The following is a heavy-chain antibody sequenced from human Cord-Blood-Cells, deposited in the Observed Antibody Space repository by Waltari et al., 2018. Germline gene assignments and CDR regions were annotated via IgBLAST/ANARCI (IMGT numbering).Heavy chain of an antibody. J-gene: IGHJ4*02. D-gene: IGHD1-26*01. CDR1: GGSFSGYY. V-gene: IGHV4-34*01. CDR2: INHSGST. Sequence: QVQLQQWGAGLLKPSETLSLTCAVYGGSFSGYYWSWIRQPPGKGLEWIGEINHSGSTNYNPSLKSRVTISVDTSKNQFSLKLSSVTAADTAVYYCARGRYSGSYYTYYFDYWGQGTLVTVSS. CDR3: ARGRYSGSYYTYYFDY.